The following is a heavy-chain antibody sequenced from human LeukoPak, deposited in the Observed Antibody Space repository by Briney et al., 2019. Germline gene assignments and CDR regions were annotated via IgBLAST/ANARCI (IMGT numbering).Heavy chain of an antibody. CDR3: ARRPIAAAANNWFDP. CDR1: GGSISSSSYY. Sequence: PSETLSLTCTVSGGSISSSSYYWGWLRQPPGKGLEWLGSIYYSGSTYCNPSLKSRVTISVDTSKNQFSLKLSSVTAADTAVYYCARRPIAAAANNWFDPWGQGTLVTVSS. CDR2: IYYSGST. V-gene: IGHV4-39*01. D-gene: IGHD6-13*01. J-gene: IGHJ5*02.